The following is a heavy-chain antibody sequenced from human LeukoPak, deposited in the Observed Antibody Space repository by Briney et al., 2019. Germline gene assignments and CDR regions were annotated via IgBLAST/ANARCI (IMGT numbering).Heavy chain of an antibody. Sequence: SVTVSCKASGGTFTSYAISWVRQAPGRGLEGMGTIIPIVGIANYAQKFKGRVTITADKFTSTAYMELSSLRSEDTAVCYYARDGEIATIYFDYWGQGTLVTVSS. J-gene: IGHJ4*02. CDR1: GGTFTSYA. D-gene: IGHD5-24*01. CDR3: ARDGEIATIYFDY. CDR2: IIPIVGIA. V-gene: IGHV1-69*04.